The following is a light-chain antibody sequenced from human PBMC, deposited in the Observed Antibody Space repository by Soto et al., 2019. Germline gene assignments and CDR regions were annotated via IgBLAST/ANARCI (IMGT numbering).Light chain of an antibody. J-gene: IGLJ2*01. V-gene: IGLV1-40*01. CDR3: QSFDGSLSGYVV. CDR2: GNS. Sequence: QSVLTQPPSVSGAPGQRVTISCTGSSSNIGAGYDVHWYQQLPGTVPKLLIYGNSNRPSGVPDRFSGSKSGTSASLAITGLQAEDEADYYCQSFDGSLSGYVVFGGGTKLTVL. CDR1: SSNIGAGYD.